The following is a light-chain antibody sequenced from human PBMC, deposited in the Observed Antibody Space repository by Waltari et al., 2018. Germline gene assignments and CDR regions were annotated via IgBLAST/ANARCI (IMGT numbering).Light chain of an antibody. V-gene: IGKV3-20*01. J-gene: IGKJ5*01. CDR3: QHYDSSLIT. Sequence: EIVLTQSPGTLSLSPGERATLSCRASQSVRSNYLAWSQQKPGQAPRLLIYGASSRATGIPDRFSGSGSGTDFTLTISRLGPEDFAVYYCQHYDSSLITFGQGTRLEIK. CDR2: GAS. CDR1: QSVRSNY.